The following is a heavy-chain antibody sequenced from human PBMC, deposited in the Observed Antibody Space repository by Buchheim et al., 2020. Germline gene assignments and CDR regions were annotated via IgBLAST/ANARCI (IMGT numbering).Heavy chain of an antibody. J-gene: IGHJ4*02. V-gene: IGHV3-48*03. CDR2: ISGSGSNK. CDR1: GFTLSSYE. Sequence: EVQLVESGGDLVQPGGSLRLSCAVSGFTLSSYEMNWVRQAPGKGLEWVSYISGSGSNKDYADSVRGRFTSSRDNSENSVYLQMNSLRAEDSAVYYCARERTTSGFDYWGQGTL. CDR3: ARERTTSGFDY. D-gene: IGHD1-14*01.